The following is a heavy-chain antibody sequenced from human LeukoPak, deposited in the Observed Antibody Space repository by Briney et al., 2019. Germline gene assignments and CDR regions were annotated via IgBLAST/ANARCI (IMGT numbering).Heavy chain of an antibody. Sequence: GGSLRLSCSASGFIFSSYAMHWVRQAPGKGLEWVAVISYDGSNKYYADSVKGRFTISRDNSKNTLYLQMNSLRAEDTAVYYCARDAHYVWGSYRYTVYNWFDPWGLGTLVTVSS. CDR2: ISYDGSNK. D-gene: IGHD3-16*02. CDR1: GFIFSSYA. CDR3: ARDAHYVWGSYRYTVYNWFDP. J-gene: IGHJ5*02. V-gene: IGHV3-30*04.